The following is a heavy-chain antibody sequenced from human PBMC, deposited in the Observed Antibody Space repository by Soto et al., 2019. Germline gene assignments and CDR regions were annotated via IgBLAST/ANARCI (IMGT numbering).Heavy chain of an antibody. CDR3: ARTLPITMVRGVPPYYHSGMDV. Sequence: ASVKGSCKASGYTFTSYAMHWVRQAPGQRLEWMGWINAGNGNTKYSQKFQGRVTITRDTSASTAYTELSSLRSEDTAVYYCARTLPITMVRGVPPYYHSGMDVCGKGPTVTVSS. J-gene: IGHJ6*04. CDR1: GYTFTSYA. V-gene: IGHV1-3*01. D-gene: IGHD3-10*01. CDR2: INAGNGNT.